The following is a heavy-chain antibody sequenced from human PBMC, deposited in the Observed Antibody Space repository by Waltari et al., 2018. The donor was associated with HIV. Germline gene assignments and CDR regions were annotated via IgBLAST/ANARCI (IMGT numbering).Heavy chain of an antibody. CDR3: VRQDSRGWYSFDN. V-gene: IGHV4-34*01. CDR2: INHNGKT. CDR1: GGSLRDHY. Sequence: QVQLQQWGAGLLRPSENLSLTCDVYGGSLRDHYWSWIRQPPGRGLEWIGEINHNGKTNYNPSLKSRVTLSVDSSTNQFSLKLRSVTAADTAMYYCVRQDSRGWYSFDNWGQGTLLTVSS. J-gene: IGHJ4*02. D-gene: IGHD6-19*01.